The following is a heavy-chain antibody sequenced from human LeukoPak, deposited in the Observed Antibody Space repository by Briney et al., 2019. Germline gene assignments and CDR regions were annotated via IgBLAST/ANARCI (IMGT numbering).Heavy chain of an antibody. V-gene: IGHV1-18*01. Sequence: ASVKVSRKASGYTFTSYGISWVRQAPGQGLEWMGWISAYNGNTNYAQKLQGRVTMTTDTSTSTAYMELRSLRSDDTAVYYCARVVGRSYCSSTSCYTGNNYYYGMDVWGQGTTVTVSS. D-gene: IGHD2-2*02. CDR3: ARVVGRSYCSSTSCYTGNNYYYGMDV. CDR1: GYTFTSYG. J-gene: IGHJ6*02. CDR2: ISAYNGNT.